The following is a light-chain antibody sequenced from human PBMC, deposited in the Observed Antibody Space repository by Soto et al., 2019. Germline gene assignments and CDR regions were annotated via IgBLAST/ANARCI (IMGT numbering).Light chain of an antibody. Sequence: QSVLTQPPSVSGAPGQRVTISCTGSSSNIGAGYDVHWYQQFPGTAPKLLIYGNINRPSGVPDRFSGSKSGTSASLAITGLQAEDEADFYCQSFDSSLRAVVFGGGTKVTVL. V-gene: IGLV1-40*01. CDR3: QSFDSSLRAVV. J-gene: IGLJ2*01. CDR1: SSNIGAGYD. CDR2: GNI.